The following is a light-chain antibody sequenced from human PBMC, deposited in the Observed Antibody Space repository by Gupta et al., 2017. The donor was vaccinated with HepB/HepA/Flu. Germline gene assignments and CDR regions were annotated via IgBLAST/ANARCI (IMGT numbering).Light chain of an antibody. CDR3: QQDDSLPLT. V-gene: IGKV1-33*01. Sequence: DILLTQSPSSLSASVGDRVTITCQASQDIREFLNWYQQRPGKAPRLLIYATSNLETGVPSRFSGSGSGTHFSLSISGLQPDDVATYYCQQDDSLPLTFGGGTTV. CDR1: QDIREF. J-gene: IGKJ4*01. CDR2: ATS.